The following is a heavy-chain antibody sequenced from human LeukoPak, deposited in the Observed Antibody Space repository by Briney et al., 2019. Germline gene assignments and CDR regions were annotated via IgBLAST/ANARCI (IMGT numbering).Heavy chain of an antibody. CDR1: GGSFSGYY. V-gene: IGHV4-34*01. D-gene: IGHD6-6*01. CDR3: ARGGVSRSSLYYYGMDV. Sequence: SETLSLTFAVYGGSFSGYYWSWIRQPPGKGLEWIGEINHSGSTNYNPSHKSRVTISVDTSKNQFSLKLSSVTAADTAVYYCARGGVSRSSLYYYGMDVWGQGTTVTVSS. J-gene: IGHJ6*02. CDR2: INHSGST.